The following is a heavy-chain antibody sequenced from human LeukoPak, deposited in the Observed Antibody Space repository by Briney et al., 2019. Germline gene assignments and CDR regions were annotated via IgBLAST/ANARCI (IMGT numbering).Heavy chain of an antibody. CDR3: ARTATYYYDSSGYYPSGGYFDY. CDR1: GGSISGSSYY. V-gene: IGHV4-39*01. D-gene: IGHD3-22*01. J-gene: IGHJ4*02. Sequence: SETLSLTCTVSGGSISGSSYYWGWIRQPPGKGLEWIGSIYYSGSTYYNPSLKSRVTISVDTSKNQFSLKLSSVTAADTAVYYCARTATYYYDSSGYYPSGGYFDYWGQGTLVTVSS. CDR2: IYYSGST.